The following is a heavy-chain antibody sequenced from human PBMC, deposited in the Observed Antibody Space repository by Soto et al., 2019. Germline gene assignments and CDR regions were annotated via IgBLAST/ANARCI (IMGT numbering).Heavy chain of an antibody. D-gene: IGHD2-2*01. V-gene: IGHV1-8*01. CDR1: GYTFTSYD. Sequence: ASVKVSCKASGYTFTSYDINWVRQATGQGLEWMGWMNPNSGNTGYAQKFQGRVTMTRNTSISTAYMELSSLRSEDTAVYYCARGGRSGYCSSTSCLYYGMDVWGQGTTVTVSS. CDR2: MNPNSGNT. J-gene: IGHJ6*02. CDR3: ARGGRSGYCSSTSCLYYGMDV.